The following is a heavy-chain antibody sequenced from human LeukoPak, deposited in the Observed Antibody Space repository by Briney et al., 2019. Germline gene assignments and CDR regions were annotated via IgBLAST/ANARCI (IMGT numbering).Heavy chain of an antibody. CDR1: GFTFSSYS. D-gene: IGHD6-19*01. CDR2: ISSSSSYI. Sequence: GGSLRLSCAASGFTFSSYSMNWVRQAPGKGLEWVSSISSSSSYIYYADSVKGRFTISRDNAKNSLYLQMNSLRAEDTAVYYCARLSSGWHGAVDYWGQGTLVTVSS. V-gene: IGHV3-21*01. J-gene: IGHJ4*02. CDR3: ARLSSGWHGAVDY.